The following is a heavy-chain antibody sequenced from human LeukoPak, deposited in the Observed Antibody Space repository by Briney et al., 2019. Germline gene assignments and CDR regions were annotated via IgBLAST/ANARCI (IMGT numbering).Heavy chain of an antibody. D-gene: IGHD3-9*01. CDR1: GFAFSNSA. V-gene: IGHV3-21*01. CDR3: ARDPLRYLRVGHYDY. Sequence: GGSPRLSCAASGFAFSNSAMNWVRQVPGKGLEWVSSIDYDSSHIYYAASVRGRFTISRDNARNSVYLQMNSLRVEDTAVYYCARDPLRYLRVGHYDYWGQGTLVAVSS. CDR2: IDYDSSHI. J-gene: IGHJ4*02.